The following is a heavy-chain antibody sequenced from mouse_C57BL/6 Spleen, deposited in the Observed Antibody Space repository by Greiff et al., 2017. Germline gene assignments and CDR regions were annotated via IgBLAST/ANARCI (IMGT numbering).Heavy chain of an antibody. Sequence: EVQLVESGGGLVKPGGSLKLSCAASGFTFSDYGMHWVRQATEKGLEWVAYISSGSSTIYYADKVKGRFTLARDNAKSTLFLQMTILSSENTAIYYCATNFFDYWGQGTTLTGSS. J-gene: IGHJ2*01. CDR1: GFTFSDYG. V-gene: IGHV5-17*01. CDR3: ATNFFDY. D-gene: IGHD4-1*01. CDR2: ISSGSSTI.